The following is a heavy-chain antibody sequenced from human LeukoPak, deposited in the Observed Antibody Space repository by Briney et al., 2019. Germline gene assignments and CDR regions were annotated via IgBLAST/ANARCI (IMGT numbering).Heavy chain of an antibody. Sequence: ASVEVSCKASGYTFTNYGISWVRQAPGQGLEWMGWISAYNGNTSYAQKFQGRVTMTTDTSTSTAYMELRSLRSDDTAVYYCARDPWDLGYGDSRLDYWGQGTLVTVSS. CDR3: ARDPWDLGYGDSRLDY. J-gene: IGHJ4*02. CDR1: GYTFTNYG. D-gene: IGHD4-17*01. CDR2: ISAYNGNT. V-gene: IGHV1-18*01.